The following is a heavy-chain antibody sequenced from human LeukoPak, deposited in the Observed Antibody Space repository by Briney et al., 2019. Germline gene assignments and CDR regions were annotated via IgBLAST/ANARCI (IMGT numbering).Heavy chain of an antibody. V-gene: IGHV5-51*01. D-gene: IGHD6-13*01. J-gene: IGHJ5*02. Sequence: GESLKISCKGSGYSFTSYWIGWVRQMPGKGLEWMGIIYPGDSDTRYSPSFQGQVTISADKSISTAYLQWSSLKASDTAMYYCARQERASIAAAGGWFDPWGQGTLVTGFS. CDR3: ARQERASIAAAGGWFDP. CDR2: IYPGDSDT. CDR1: GYSFTSYW.